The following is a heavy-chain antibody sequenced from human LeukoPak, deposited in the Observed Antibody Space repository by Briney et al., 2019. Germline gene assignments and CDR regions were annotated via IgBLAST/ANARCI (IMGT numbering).Heavy chain of an antibody. V-gene: IGHV3-66*01. CDR2: IYSGGST. D-gene: IGHD5-18*01. Sequence: GGSLRLSCAASGFTVSSNYMSWVRQAPGKGLEWVSVIYSGGSTYYADSVKGRFTISRDNSKNTLYLQMNSLRAEDTAVYYCASERGYSCGAFDYWGQGTLVTVSS. CDR1: GFTVSSNY. J-gene: IGHJ4*02. CDR3: ASERGYSCGAFDY.